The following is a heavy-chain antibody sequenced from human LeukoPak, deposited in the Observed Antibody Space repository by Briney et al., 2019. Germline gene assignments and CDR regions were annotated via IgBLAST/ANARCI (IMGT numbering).Heavy chain of an antibody. D-gene: IGHD3-22*01. Sequence: GASVKVSCKASGYTFTSYYMHWVRQAPGQGLEWMGIINPSGGSTSYAQKFQGRVTMTRDMSTSTVYMELSSQRSEDTAVYYCARPSTYYYDSSGYSHFDYWGQGTLVTVSS. V-gene: IGHV1-46*01. CDR1: GYTFTSYY. J-gene: IGHJ4*02. CDR2: INPSGGST. CDR3: ARPSTYYYDSSGYSHFDY.